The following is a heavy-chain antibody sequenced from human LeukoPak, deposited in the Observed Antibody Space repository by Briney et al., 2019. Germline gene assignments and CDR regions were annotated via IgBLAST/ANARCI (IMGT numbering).Heavy chain of an antibody. Sequence: GASVKVSCKASGYTFNSYDITWVRQAPGQGLEWMGWISAYNGNTNYAQKAQGRVTMTTDTSTSTAYMELRSLRSDDTAVYYCARVSHYYGSETEYWGQGTLVTVSS. D-gene: IGHD3-10*01. CDR1: GYTFNSYD. CDR2: ISAYNGNT. CDR3: ARVSHYYGSETEY. V-gene: IGHV1-18*01. J-gene: IGHJ4*02.